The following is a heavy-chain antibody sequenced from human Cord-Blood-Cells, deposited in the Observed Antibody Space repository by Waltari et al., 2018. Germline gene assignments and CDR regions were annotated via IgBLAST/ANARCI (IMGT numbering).Heavy chain of an antibody. J-gene: IGHJ4*02. CDR1: GGSFSGYY. Sequence: QVQLQQWGAGLLKPSETLSLTCAVYGGSFSGYYWSWIRQPPGKGLEWIGEINHSGSTNYHPSLKSRVTISVDTSKNQFSLKLSSGTAADTAVYYCARVGAGSPGGFDYWGQGTLVTVSS. V-gene: IGHV4-34*01. CDR2: INHSGST. CDR3: ARVGAGSPGGFDY. D-gene: IGHD6-25*01.